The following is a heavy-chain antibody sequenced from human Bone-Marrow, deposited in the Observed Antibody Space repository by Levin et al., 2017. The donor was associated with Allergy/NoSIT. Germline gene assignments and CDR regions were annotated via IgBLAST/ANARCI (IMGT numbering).Heavy chain of an antibody. J-gene: IGHJ5*02. CDR3: ARAAAVGDWFDP. D-gene: IGHD6-13*01. CDR2: MNPNSGNT. V-gene: IGHV1-8*01. Sequence: GESLKISCKASGYTFTSYDINWVRQATGQGLEWMGWMNPNSGNTGYAQKFQGRVTMTRNTSIRTAYMELSSLKSEDTAVYFCARAAAVGDWFDPWGQGTLVTVSS. CDR1: GYTFTSYD.